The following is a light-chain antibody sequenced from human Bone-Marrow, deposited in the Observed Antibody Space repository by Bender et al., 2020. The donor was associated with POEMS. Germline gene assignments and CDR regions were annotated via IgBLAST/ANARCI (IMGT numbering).Light chain of an antibody. CDR1: SSDVGKYDL. Sequence: QSALTQPASVSGSPGQSISISCTGTSSDVGKYDLVSWYQQHPGKAPKIIIYGVSERPSGISDRFSGSKSGNTASLTISGLQAEDEADYSCSSYAGGSTVVFGGGTKLTVL. J-gene: IGLJ2*01. V-gene: IGLV2-23*02. CDR3: SSYAGGSTVV. CDR2: GVS.